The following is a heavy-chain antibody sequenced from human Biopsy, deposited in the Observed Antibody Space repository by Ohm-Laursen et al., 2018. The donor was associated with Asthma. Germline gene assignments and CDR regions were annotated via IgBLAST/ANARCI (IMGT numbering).Heavy chain of an antibody. Sequence: VSSVKVSCKASGYTFTGYYMHWVRQAPGQGLEWMGRINPNSGGTNYAQKFQGRVTMTRDTSISTAYMELSRLRSDDTAVYYCARGRHYDFWSGYYIEYFDYWGQGTLLTV. CDR2: INPNSGGT. J-gene: IGHJ4*02. V-gene: IGHV1-2*06. CDR1: GYTFTGYY. CDR3: ARGRHYDFWSGYYIEYFDY. D-gene: IGHD3-3*01.